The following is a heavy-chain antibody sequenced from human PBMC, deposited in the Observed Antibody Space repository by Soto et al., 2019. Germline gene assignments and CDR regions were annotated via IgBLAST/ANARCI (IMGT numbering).Heavy chain of an antibody. J-gene: IGHJ3*02. CDR3: TRLWVYYYASSGYSGGSVAFDI. Sequence: GESLKISCKGSGYSFTSYWIGWVRPMPGKGLEWMGIIYPGDSDTKYIPSFQGQVTISADKSISTAYLQWSSLQASDTAMYYCTRLWVYYYASSGYSGGSVAFDIWGQGTMVTVSS. CDR2: IYPGDSDT. V-gene: IGHV5-51*01. CDR1: GYSFTSYW. D-gene: IGHD3-22*01.